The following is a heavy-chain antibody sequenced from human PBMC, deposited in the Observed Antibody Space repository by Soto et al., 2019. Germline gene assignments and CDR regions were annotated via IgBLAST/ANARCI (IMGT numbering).Heavy chain of an antibody. Sequence: QVQLQESGPGLVKPSETLSLTCTVSGGSVSSGSYHWGWIRQPPGKGLEWIGYIYHSGSTNYNPSLKSRVTISVDTSKNQFSLCLTSVTAADTAVYYCARLSAAWFDPWGQGTLVTVAS. D-gene: IGHD6-19*01. V-gene: IGHV4-61*01. J-gene: IGHJ5*02. CDR1: GGSVSSGSYH. CDR2: IYHSGST. CDR3: ARLSAAWFDP.